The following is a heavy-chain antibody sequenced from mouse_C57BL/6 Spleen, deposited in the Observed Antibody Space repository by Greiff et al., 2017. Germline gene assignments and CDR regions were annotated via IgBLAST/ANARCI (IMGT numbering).Heavy chain of an antibody. V-gene: IGHV1-69*01. CDR1: GYTFTSYW. J-gene: IGHJ4*01. D-gene: IGHD4-1*01. Sequence: QVQLQQPGAELVMPGASVKLSCKASGYTFTSYWMHWVKQRPGQGLEWIGEIDPSDSYTNYNHKFKGKSTLTVDKSSSTAYMQLSSLTSEDSAVYYCARRLGRGYYAMGYWGQGTSVTVSS. CDR3: ARRLGRGYYAMGY. CDR2: IDPSDSYT.